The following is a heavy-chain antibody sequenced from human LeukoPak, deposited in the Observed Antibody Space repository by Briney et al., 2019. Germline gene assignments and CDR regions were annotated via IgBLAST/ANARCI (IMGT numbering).Heavy chain of an antibody. Sequence: GGSLRLSCAASGFSVDNNYMTWVRQPPGKGLEWVSFIYPADTTYFADPVKGRLTMSRDSSENTMYLQMKTLRDDDTAVYFCARGVRSAWYFDLWGQGTPVTVSS. D-gene: IGHD2-21*01. CDR2: IYPADTT. CDR3: ARGVRSAWYFDL. CDR1: GFSVDNNY. V-gene: IGHV3-53*01. J-gene: IGHJ4*02.